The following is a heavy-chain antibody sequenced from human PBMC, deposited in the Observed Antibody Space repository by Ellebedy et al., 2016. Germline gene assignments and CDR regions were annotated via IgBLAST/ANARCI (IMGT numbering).Heavy chain of an antibody. V-gene: IGHV1-2*04. CDR1: GSTFTGYY. D-gene: IGHD6-19*01. J-gene: IGHJ6*02. CDR2: INPNSGGT. CDR3: ARAGYSSGWYQTAPYYYGMDV. Sequence: ASVKVSCKASGSTFTGYYMHWVRQAPGQGLEWMGWINPNSGGTNYAQKFQGWVTMTRDTSISTAYMELSRLRSDDTAVYYCARAGYSSGWYQTAPYYYGMDVWGQGTTVTVSS.